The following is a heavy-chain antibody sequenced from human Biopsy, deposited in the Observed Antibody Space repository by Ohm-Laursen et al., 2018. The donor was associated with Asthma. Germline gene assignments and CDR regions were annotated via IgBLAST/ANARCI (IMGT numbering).Heavy chain of an antibody. D-gene: IGHD4-17*01. V-gene: IGHV1-24*01. CDR1: GYSLTDLS. CDR2: HDHEEGGT. Sequence: GASVKVSCKISGYSLTDLSMHWVRQAPGQGLEWMGGHDHEEGGTVNARRFQGRVTMTEDTSTDTAYMELSSLSSDATAVYYCASDFPKDYVRYNFQFWGQGTLVTVSS. J-gene: IGHJ4*02. CDR3: ASDFPKDYVRYNFQF.